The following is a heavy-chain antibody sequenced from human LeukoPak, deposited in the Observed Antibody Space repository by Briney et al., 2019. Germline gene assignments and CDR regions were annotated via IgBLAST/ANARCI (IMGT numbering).Heavy chain of an antibody. V-gene: IGHV4-59*01. CDR3: ARGVYIAAAQYGY. CDR1: GGSISSYY. Sequence: SEALSLTCTVSGGSISSYYWSWIRQPPGKGLEWIGYIYYSGTTNYNPSLKSRVTISVDTSKNQFSLKLSSVTAADTAVYYCARGVYIAAAQYGYWGRGTLVTVSS. D-gene: IGHD6-13*01. J-gene: IGHJ4*02. CDR2: IYYSGTT.